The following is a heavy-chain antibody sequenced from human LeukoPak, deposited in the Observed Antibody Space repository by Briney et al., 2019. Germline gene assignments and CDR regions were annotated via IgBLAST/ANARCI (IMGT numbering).Heavy chain of an antibody. J-gene: IGHJ4*02. CDR1: GFTFSSYA. CDR2: ISGSGGST. V-gene: IGHV3-23*01. Sequence: GGSLRLSCAASGFTFSSYAMSWVRQAPGKGLEWVSAISGSGGSTYYADSVKGRFTISRDNSRNTLYLQMNNLRAEDTAVYFCAKGSSTSGYEHWGQGTLVTVSS. CDR3: AKGSSTSGYEH. D-gene: IGHD5-12*01.